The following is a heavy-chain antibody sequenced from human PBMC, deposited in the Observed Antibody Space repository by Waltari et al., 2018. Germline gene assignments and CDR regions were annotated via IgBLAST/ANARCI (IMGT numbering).Heavy chain of an antibody. CDR1: GFMFSKYG. Sequence: SGFMFSKYGMHWVRQAPGKGLEWVAMSWYDGSKEYYVDSVKGRFIVSRDISKSAVYLQMNSLRLEDTAVYYCARDGLSGVDKWGLGILVTVSS. J-gene: IGHJ4*02. D-gene: IGHD2-15*01. V-gene: IGHV3-33*01. CDR3: ARDGLSGVDK. CDR2: SWYDGSKE.